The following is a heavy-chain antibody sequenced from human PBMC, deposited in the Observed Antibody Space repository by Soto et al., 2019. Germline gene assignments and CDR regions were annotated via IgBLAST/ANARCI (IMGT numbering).Heavy chain of an antibody. D-gene: IGHD4-17*01. V-gene: IGHV1-69*12. CDR1: GGTFSSYA. CDR2: IIPIFGTA. Sequence: QVQLVQSGAEVKKPGSSVKVSCKASGGTFSSYAISWVRQAPGQGLEWMGGIIPIFGTANYAQKFQGRVTITADESTSTAYKELSSLRSEHTAVYYCAREWGYGDYGLGYYYGMDVWGQGTTVTVSS. CDR3: AREWGYGDYGLGYYYGMDV. J-gene: IGHJ6*02.